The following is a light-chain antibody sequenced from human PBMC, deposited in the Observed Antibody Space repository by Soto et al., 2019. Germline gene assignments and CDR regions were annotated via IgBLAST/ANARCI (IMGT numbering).Light chain of an antibody. CDR2: DVT. V-gene: IGLV2-14*01. CDR3: ISYTSSDTYV. CDR1: STDVGGYKY. J-gene: IGLJ1*01. Sequence: QSVLTQPASVSGSPGQSITISCTGTSTDVGGYKYVSWYQQHPGKAPKLMIYDVTSRPSGISNRFSGSKSGNTAFLIISGLQAEDETDSYCISYTSSDTYVFGTGTKVTVL.